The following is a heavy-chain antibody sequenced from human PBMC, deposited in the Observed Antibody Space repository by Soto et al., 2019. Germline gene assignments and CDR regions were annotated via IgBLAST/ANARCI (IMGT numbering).Heavy chain of an antibody. CDR2: ISWNSGSI. CDR1: GFTFDDYA. D-gene: IGHD3-3*01. V-gene: IGHV3-9*01. Sequence: EVQLVESGGGLVQPGRSLRLSCAASGFTFDDYAMHWVRQAPGKGLEWVSGISWNSGSIGYADSVKGRFTISRDNAKNSLYLQMNSLRAEDTALYYCAKDSPYYDFWSGILDVWGKGTTVTVSS. CDR3: AKDSPYYDFWSGILDV. J-gene: IGHJ6*04.